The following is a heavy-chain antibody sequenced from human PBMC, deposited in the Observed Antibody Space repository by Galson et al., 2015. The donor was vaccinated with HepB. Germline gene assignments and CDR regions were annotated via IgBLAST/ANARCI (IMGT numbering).Heavy chain of an antibody. CDR3: ARDVAVAGTSY. J-gene: IGHJ4*02. CDR1: GGTFSSYA. V-gene: IGHV1-69*04. Sequence: SVKVSCKASGGTFSSYAISWVRQAPGQGLEWMGRIIPILGIANYAQKFQGRVTITADKSTSTAYMELSSLRSEDTAVYYCARDVAVAGTSYWGQGTLVTVSS. D-gene: IGHD6-19*01. CDR2: IIPILGIA.